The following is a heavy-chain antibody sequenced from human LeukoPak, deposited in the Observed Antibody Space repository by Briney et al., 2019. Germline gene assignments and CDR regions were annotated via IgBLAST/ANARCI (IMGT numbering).Heavy chain of an antibody. CDR3: TKAPFGLIKGTYDL. CDR1: GFSLTNYA. Sequence: GGSLRLSCAASGFSLTNYALTWVRQAPGRGLEWVSSIRVGSTNTYHADSVKGRFTISRDDSRNTFYLYMNSLRPDDTAVYYCTKAPFGLIKGTYDLWGQGTKVTVSS. D-gene: IGHD3-10*01. J-gene: IGHJ3*01. V-gene: IGHV3-23*01. CDR2: IRVGSTNT.